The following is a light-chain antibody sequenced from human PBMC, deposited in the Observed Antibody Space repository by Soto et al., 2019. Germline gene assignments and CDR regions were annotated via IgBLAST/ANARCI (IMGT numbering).Light chain of an antibody. CDR1: SSNIGAGYD. CDR3: QSYDSSLSAVV. J-gene: IGLJ2*01. CDR2: GNS. Sequence: QSVLTQPTSLSGAPGQRVTISCTGSSSNIGAGYDVHWYQQLPGTAPKLLIYGNSNRPSGVPDRFSGSKSGTSASLAITGLQTEDEADYYCQSYDSSLSAVVFGGGTELTVL. V-gene: IGLV1-40*01.